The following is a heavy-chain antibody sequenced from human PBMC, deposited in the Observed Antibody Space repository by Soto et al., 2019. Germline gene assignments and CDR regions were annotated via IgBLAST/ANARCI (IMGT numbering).Heavy chain of an antibody. CDR2: ISSTTNYI. CDR3: TLRKTASYFDY. J-gene: IGHJ4*02. CDR1: GFTFTRYS. D-gene: IGHD2-21*02. V-gene: IGHV3-21*04. Sequence: GGSLRLSCAASGFTFTRYSMTWVRQAPGKGLEWVSSISSTTNYIYYGDSMKGRFTISRDNANNSLYLQMNSLRAEDTSVYSCTLRKTASYFDYPGPGTLVTVSS.